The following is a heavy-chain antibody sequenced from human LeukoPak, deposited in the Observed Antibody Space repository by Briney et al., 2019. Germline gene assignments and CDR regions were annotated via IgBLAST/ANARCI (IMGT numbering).Heavy chain of an antibody. V-gene: IGHV3-7*05. D-gene: IGHD4-17*01. CDR2: TKEDGSEK. J-gene: IGHJ4*02. CDR3: AREMTTVTTLEY. Sequence: GGSLRLSCAASGFTFSSYWMSWVRQAPGKGLEWVANTKEDGSEKYYVDSVEGRFPISRDNAKNSLYLQMNSLRAEDTAVYYCAREMTTVTTLEYWGQGTLVTVSS. CDR1: GFTFSSYW.